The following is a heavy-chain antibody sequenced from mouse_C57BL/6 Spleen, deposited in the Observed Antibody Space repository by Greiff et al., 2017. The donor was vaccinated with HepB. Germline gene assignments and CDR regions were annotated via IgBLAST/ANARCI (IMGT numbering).Heavy chain of an antibody. CDR2: IRNKANGYTT. V-gene: IGHV7-3*01. J-gene: IGHJ3*01. CDR1: GFTFTDYY. D-gene: IGHD1-1*01. Sequence: EVKLVESGGGLVQPGGSLSLSCAASGFTFTDYYMSWVRQPPGKALEWLGFIRNKANGYTTEYSASVKGRFTISRDNSQSILYLQMNDLRAEDSATYYCARYGDYGSSYENWFAYWGQGTLVTVSA. CDR3: ARYGDYGSSYENWFAY.